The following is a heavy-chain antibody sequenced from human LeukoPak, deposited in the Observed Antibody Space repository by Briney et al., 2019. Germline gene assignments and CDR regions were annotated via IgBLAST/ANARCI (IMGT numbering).Heavy chain of an antibody. Sequence: GEPLKISCKGSAYSFTSYWIGWVRQMPGKGLEWMGIIYPGDSDTRYSPSFQGQVTISADKSISTAYLQWSSLKASDTAMYYCARYYYDSSGYPAGMDVWGQGTTVTVSS. CDR2: IYPGDSDT. CDR3: ARYYYDSSGYPAGMDV. V-gene: IGHV5-51*01. D-gene: IGHD3-22*01. J-gene: IGHJ6*02. CDR1: AYSFTSYW.